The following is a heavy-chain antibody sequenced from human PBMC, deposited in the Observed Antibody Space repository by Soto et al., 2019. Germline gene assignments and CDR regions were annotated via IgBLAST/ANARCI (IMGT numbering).Heavy chain of an antibody. Sequence: ASVKVSCKASGYTFTSYGISWVRQAPGQGLEWMGWISAYNGNTNYAQKLQGRVTMTTDTSTSTAYMELRSLRSDDTAVYYCAREWGYDYDSSGYYYGDFDYWGQGTLVTVSS. V-gene: IGHV1-18*04. D-gene: IGHD3-22*01. CDR3: AREWGYDYDSSGYYYGDFDY. CDR2: ISAYNGNT. J-gene: IGHJ4*02. CDR1: GYTFTSYG.